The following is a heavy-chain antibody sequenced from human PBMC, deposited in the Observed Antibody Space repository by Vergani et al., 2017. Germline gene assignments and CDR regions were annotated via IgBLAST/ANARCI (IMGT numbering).Heavy chain of an antibody. D-gene: IGHD5-18*01. Sequence: QVQLQQWGAGLLKPSETLSLTCAVYGGSFSGYYWSWIRQPPGKGLEWIGEINHSGSTNYNPSLKSRVTISVDTSKNQFSLKLSSVTAADTAVYYCATSRGYSYGQLDYWGQGTLVTVSS. J-gene: IGHJ4*02. CDR3: ATSRGYSYGQLDY. CDR1: GGSFSGYY. V-gene: IGHV4-34*01. CDR2: INHSGST.